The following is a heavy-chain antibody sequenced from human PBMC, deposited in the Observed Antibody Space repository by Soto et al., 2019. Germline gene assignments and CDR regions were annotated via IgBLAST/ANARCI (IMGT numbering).Heavy chain of an antibody. Sequence: PSETLSLTCTVSGGSISSYYWSWIRQPPGKGLEWIGYIYYSGSTNYNPSLKSRVTISVDTSKNQFSLKLSSVTAADTAVYYCVREGEPTMGGMDVWGQGTTVTVSS. D-gene: IGHD1-26*01. V-gene: IGHV4-59*01. CDR3: VREGEPTMGGMDV. CDR2: IYYSGST. CDR1: GGSISSYY. J-gene: IGHJ6*02.